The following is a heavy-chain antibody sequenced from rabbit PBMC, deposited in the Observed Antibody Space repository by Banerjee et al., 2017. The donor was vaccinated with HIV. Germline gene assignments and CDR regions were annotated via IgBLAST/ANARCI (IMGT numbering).Heavy chain of an antibody. CDR2: ISTGDGST. V-gene: IGHV1S45*01. Sequence: LVKPEGSLTLTCTASGLSFSSSYWMSWVRQAPGKGLEWIGYISTGDGSTYYASWVNGRFTISSDNAQNTLYLQLNSLTAADTATYFCARDLAGVIGWNFGLWGQGTLVTVS. D-gene: IGHD4-1*01. J-gene: IGHJ4*01. CDR3: ARDLAGVIGWNFGL. CDR1: GLSFSSSYW.